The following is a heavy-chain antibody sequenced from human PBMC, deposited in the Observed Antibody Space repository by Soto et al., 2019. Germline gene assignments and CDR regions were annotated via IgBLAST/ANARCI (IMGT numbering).Heavy chain of an antibody. V-gene: IGHV3-30*18. D-gene: IGHD5-12*01. J-gene: IGHJ6*02. Sequence: PVGPQRHSYSVSEVNFINYGVHWVRKTPGKGLEWMAVISYDGNDKYYADSVKCRFIISRENSKKTLNLEINSMRAEDTAIYYCVKDRVPGAYGNYYGMDVWGQGTSVPVSS. CDR2: ISYDGNDK. CDR3: VKDRVPGAYGNYYGMDV. CDR1: EVNFINYG.